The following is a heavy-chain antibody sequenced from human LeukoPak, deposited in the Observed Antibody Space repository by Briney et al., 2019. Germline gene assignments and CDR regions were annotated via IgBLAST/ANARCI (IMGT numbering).Heavy chain of an antibody. CDR1: GYTFTSYG. J-gene: IGHJ4*02. CDR2: ISAYNGNT. V-gene: IGHV1-18*01. D-gene: IGHD3-22*01. Sequence: GASVKVCCKASGYTFTSYGISWVRQAPGQGLEWMGWISAYNGNTNYAQKLQGRVTMTTDTSTSTAYMELRSLRSDDTAVYYCARDSHYYDRSSPPYWGQGTLVTVSS. CDR3: ARDSHYYDRSSPPY.